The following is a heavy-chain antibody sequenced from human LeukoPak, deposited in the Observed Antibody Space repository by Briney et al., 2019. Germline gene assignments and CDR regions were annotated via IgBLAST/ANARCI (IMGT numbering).Heavy chain of an antibody. CDR3: ATGSYYKRDDYFDY. V-gene: IGHV3-23*01. J-gene: IGHJ4*02. CDR2: ISGNGGST. D-gene: IGHD3-10*01. CDR1: GLIFSSYD. Sequence: GGSLRLSCAASGLIFSSYDMSWVRQAPGKGLEWVSGISGNGGSTYYADSVKGRFTISRDNSKNTLYLQMNSLRAEDTAVYYSATGSYYKRDDYFDYWGQGTLVTVSS.